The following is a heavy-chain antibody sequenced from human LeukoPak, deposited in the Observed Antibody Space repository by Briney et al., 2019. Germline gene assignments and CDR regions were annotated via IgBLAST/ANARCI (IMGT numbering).Heavy chain of an antibody. D-gene: IGHD6-19*01. CDR2: IYSGGNT. V-gene: IGHV3-53*01. J-gene: IGHJ3*02. Sequence: PGGSLRLSCAASGFTVSSNYMSWVRQAPGKGLEWVSVIYSGGNTYYADFVKGRLTISRGNSKNTLFLQMNSLRAEDTAVFYCARGRLDAFDIWGQGTMVTVSS. CDR3: ARGRLDAFDI. CDR1: GFTVSSNY.